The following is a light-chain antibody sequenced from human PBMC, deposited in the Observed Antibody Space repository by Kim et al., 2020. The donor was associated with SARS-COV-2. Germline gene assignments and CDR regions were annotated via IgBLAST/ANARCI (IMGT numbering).Light chain of an antibody. J-gene: IGKJ1*01. CDR1: QSVLYSPNNKNY. V-gene: IGKV4-1*01. CDR3: QQYYSTPQT. Sequence: ATINCKSSQSVLYSPNNKNYLAWYQQKPGQPPKLLIYWASTRASGVHDRFSGSGSETDFTLTISSLQAEDVAVYYCQQYYSTPQTFGQGTKVNIK. CDR2: WAS.